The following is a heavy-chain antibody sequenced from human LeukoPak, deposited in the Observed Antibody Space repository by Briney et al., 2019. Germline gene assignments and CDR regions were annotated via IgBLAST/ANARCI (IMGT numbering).Heavy chain of an antibody. V-gene: IGHV3-53*01. CDR3: ASDLSGGNYFDY. Sequence: GGSLRLSCAASGFTVSSNYMSWVRQAPGKGLEWVSVIYSGGSTYYADSVKGRFTISRDNSKNTLYLQMNSLRAEDTAVYYCASDLSGGNYFDYWGQGTLVTVSS. CDR1: GFTVSSNY. D-gene: IGHD2-15*01. CDR2: IYSGGST. J-gene: IGHJ4*02.